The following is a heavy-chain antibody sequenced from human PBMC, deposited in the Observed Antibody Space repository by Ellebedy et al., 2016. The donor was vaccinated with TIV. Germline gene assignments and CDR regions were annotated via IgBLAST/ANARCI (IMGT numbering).Heavy chain of an antibody. J-gene: IGHJ4*02. Sequence: GGSLRLSCAASGFTFSSCAMAWVRQAPGKGLEWVSSVSISGGATFYADSVKGRFTISRDNSKNTLYLQMNSLRAEDTAVYYCAKDWVQFGGWYGDYFDYWGQGTLVTVSS. CDR3: AKDWVQFGGWYGDYFDY. D-gene: IGHD6-19*01. CDR2: VSISGGAT. CDR1: GFTFSSCA. V-gene: IGHV3-23*01.